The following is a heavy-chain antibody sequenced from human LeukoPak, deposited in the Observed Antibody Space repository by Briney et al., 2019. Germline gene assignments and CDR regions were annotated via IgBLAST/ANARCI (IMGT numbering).Heavy chain of an antibody. V-gene: IGHV4-39*01. CDR2: IYYSGST. CDR3: ARADSSSWSYYYYYYMDV. D-gene: IGHD6-13*01. Sequence: SETLSLTCTVSGGSNSSSSYYWGWIRQPPGKGLEWIGSIYYSGSTYYNPSLKSRVTISVDTSKNQFSLKLSSVTAADTAVYYCARADSSSWSYYYYYYMDVWGKGTTVTVSS. CDR1: GGSNSSSSYY. J-gene: IGHJ6*03.